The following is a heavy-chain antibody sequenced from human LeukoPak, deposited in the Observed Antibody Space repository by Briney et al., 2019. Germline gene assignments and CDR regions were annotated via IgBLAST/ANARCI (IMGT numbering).Heavy chain of an antibody. V-gene: IGHV3-30*18. CDR1: GFTFSSYG. Sequence: GGSLRLSCAASGFTFSSYGMHWVRQAPGKGLEWVAVISYDGSNKYYADSVKGRFTISRDNSKNTLYLQMNSLRAEDSAVYYCGKVHYAKRRTRQVATTPYFDYWGQGTLVTVSS. CDR3: GKVHYAKRRTRQVATTPYFDY. CDR2: ISYDGSNK. D-gene: IGHD5-12*01. J-gene: IGHJ4*02.